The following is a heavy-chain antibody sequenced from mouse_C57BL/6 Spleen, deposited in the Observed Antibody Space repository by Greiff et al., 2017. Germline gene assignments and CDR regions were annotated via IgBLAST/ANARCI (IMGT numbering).Heavy chain of an antibody. V-gene: IGHV3-6*01. CDR2: ISYDGSN. CDR1: GYSITSGYY. D-gene: IGHD4-1*01. Sequence: EVKLMESGPGLVKPSQSLSLTCSVTGYSITSGYYWNWIRQFPGHKLERMGYISYDGSNNYNPSLKNRISITRDTSKNQFFLKLNSVTTEDTATYYCARTSNWDDYWGQGTTLTVSS. CDR3: ARTSNWDDY. J-gene: IGHJ2*01.